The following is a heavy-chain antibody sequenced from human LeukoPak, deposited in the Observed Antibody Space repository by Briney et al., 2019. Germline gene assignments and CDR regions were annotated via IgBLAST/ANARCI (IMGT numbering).Heavy chain of an antibody. CDR2: IYHSGST. Sequence: PSETLSLTCTVSGGSIGSGTYYWGWIRQPPGKGLEWIGSIYHSGSTYYNPSLKSRVTISVDTSKNQFSLKLSSVTAADTAVYYCARGLTYYYDSSGYYFDYWGQGTLVTVSS. CDR3: ARGLTYYYDSSGYYFDY. CDR1: GGSIGSGTYY. D-gene: IGHD3-22*01. V-gene: IGHV4-39*07. J-gene: IGHJ4*02.